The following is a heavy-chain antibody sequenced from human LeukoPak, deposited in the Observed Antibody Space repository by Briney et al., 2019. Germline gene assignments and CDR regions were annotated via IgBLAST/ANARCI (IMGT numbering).Heavy chain of an antibody. CDR3: ARDKAGYSGYYIDY. Sequence: GRSLRLSCAASGFTFDDYAMHWVRQAPGKGLEWVSGTSWNSGNIGYADSVKGRFTISRDNAKNSLYLQMNSLRAEDTAVYYCARDKAGYSGYYIDYWGQGTLVTVSS. CDR2: TSWNSGNI. CDR1: GFTFDDYA. J-gene: IGHJ4*02. D-gene: IGHD5-12*01. V-gene: IGHV3-9*01.